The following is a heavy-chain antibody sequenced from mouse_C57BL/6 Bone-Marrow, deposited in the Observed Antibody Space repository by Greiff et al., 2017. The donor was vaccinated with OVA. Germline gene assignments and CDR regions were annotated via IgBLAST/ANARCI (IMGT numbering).Heavy chain of an antibody. D-gene: IGHD2-1*01. CDR3: ARSDYGNYWYFDV. V-gene: IGHV1-81*01. CDR2: IYPRSGNT. Sequence: VMLVESGAELARPGASVKLSCKASGYTFTSYGISWVKQRTGQGLEWIGEIYPRSGNTYYNEKFKGKATLTADKSSSTAYMELRSLTSEDSAVYFCARSDYGNYWYFDVWGTGTTVTVSS. J-gene: IGHJ1*03. CDR1: GYTFTSYG.